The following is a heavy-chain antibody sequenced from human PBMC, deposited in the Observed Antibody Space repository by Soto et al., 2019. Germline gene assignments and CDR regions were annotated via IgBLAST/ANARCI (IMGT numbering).Heavy chain of an antibody. J-gene: IGHJ3*02. CDR3: VRDARRLVRGIAFDI. CDR1: GFTFSNYG. D-gene: IGHD3-9*01. Sequence: EVQLVESGGDLVQPGGSLRLSCAASGFTFSNYGMNWVRQAPGKGLEWVSYISSSSSPIYYADSVKGRFTISRDNARNSLYLEMNSLRDEDTAVYYCVRDARRLVRGIAFDIWGQGTMVTVSS. V-gene: IGHV3-48*02. CDR2: ISSSSSPI.